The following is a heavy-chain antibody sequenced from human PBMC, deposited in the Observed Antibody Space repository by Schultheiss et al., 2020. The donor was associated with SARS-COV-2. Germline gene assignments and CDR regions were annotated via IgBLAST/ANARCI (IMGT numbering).Heavy chain of an antibody. CDR3: ARDQIFGVVIMKNYYYGMDV. Sequence: GESLKISCAASGFTFSSYSMNWVRQAPGKGLEWVSYISSSSSYTNYADSVKGRFTISRDNAKNSLYLQMNSLRAEDTAVYYCARDQIFGVVIMKNYYYGMDVWGQGTTVTVSS. CDR1: GFTFSSYS. D-gene: IGHD3-3*01. J-gene: IGHJ6*02. CDR2: ISSSSSYT. V-gene: IGHV3-21*05.